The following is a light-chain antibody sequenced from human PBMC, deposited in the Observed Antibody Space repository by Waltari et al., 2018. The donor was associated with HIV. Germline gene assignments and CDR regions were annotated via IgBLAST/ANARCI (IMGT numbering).Light chain of an antibody. Sequence: QAVLTQPFSLSASPGASASLSCTLRSGVNVQNYRIYWYQQRPGSPPRYPLRYKSESDKELGSGIPSRFSGSTDVPANAGNLVISGLQSEDEADYYCMIWYGNIWVFGGGTKLTV. V-gene: IGLV5-45*03. CDR3: MIWYGNIWV. CDR1: SGVNVQNYR. CDR2: YKSESDK. J-gene: IGLJ3*02.